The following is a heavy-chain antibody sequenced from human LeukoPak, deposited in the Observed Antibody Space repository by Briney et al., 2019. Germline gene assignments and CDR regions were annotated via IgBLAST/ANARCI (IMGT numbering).Heavy chain of an antibody. D-gene: IGHD6-13*01. V-gene: IGHV4-34*01. Sequence: SETLSLTCAVYGGSFSGYYWSWIRQPPGKGLEWIGEINHSGSTNYNPSLKSRVTISVDTSKNQFSLKLSSVTAADTAVYYCARGAQVNIAATQTSAFDIWGQGTMVTVPS. J-gene: IGHJ3*02. CDR1: GGSFSGYY. CDR3: ARGAQVNIAATQTSAFDI. CDR2: INHSGST.